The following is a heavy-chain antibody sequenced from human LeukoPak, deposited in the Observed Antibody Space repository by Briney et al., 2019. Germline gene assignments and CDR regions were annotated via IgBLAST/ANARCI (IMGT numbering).Heavy chain of an antibody. CDR3: AREVRGDYFDF. CDR1: GFTFSTYA. J-gene: IGHJ4*02. V-gene: IGHV3-53*01. CDR2: IHAGGTT. Sequence: GGSLTLSCAASGFTFSTYAMSWVRQAPGKGLEWVSVIHAGGTTFYADSVKGRFTISRDNSKNTLYLQMNSLRADDTAVYYCAREVRGDYFDFWGQGTLVTVSS. D-gene: IGHD3-16*01.